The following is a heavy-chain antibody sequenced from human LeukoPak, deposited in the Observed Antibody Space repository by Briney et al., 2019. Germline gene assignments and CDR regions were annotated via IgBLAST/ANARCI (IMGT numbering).Heavy chain of an antibody. CDR1: GFTFSSYS. V-gene: IGHV3-21*01. CDR3: ARESVTPRPRSDY. CDR2: ISSSSSYI. J-gene: IGHJ4*02. Sequence: GGSLRLSCAASGFTFSSYSMNWVRQAPGKGLEWVSSISSSSSYIYYADSVKGRFTISRDNAKNSLYLQMNSLRAEDTAVYYCARESVTPRPRSDYWGQGTLVTVSS. D-gene: IGHD4-17*01.